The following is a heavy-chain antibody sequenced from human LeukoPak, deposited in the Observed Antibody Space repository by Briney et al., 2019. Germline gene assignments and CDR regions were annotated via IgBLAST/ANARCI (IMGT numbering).Heavy chain of an antibody. V-gene: IGHV3-30-3*01. CDR3: ARGGEYYYDSSGYYRPHAEYFQH. Sequence: GGSLRLSCAASGFTFSTHPMHWVRQAPGKGLEWVAVISYDGNIKYYTDSVKGRFTISRDNAKNSLYLQMNSLRAEDTAVYYCARGGEYYYDSSGYYRPHAEYFQHWGQGTLVTVSS. D-gene: IGHD3-22*01. CDR1: GFTFSTHP. CDR2: ISYDGNIK. J-gene: IGHJ1*01.